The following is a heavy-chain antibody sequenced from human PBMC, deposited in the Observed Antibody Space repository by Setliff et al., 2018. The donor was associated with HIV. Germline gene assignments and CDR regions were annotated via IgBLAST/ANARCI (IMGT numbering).Heavy chain of an antibody. CDR2: INTFTGTP. V-gene: IGHV7-4-1*02. D-gene: IGHD3-3*01. CDR1: QYTFASQA. J-gene: IGHJ1*01. CDR3: ARVGVDSQEYFQH. Sequence: ASVKVSCKASQYTFASQALVWVRQAPGQGLEWMGWINTFTGTPTYAQGFTGRFVFSLDASVSTAYLQINSLKAEDTAIYYCARVGVDSQEYFQHWGQGTLVTVS.